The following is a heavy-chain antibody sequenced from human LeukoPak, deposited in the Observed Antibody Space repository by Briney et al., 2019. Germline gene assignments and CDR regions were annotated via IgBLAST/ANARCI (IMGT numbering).Heavy chain of an antibody. CDR3: ARRIAVPGSYYFDY. D-gene: IGHD6-13*01. V-gene: IGHV4-59*08. CDR1: GDSISNYY. J-gene: IGHJ4*02. CDR2: IYYSGST. Sequence: PSETLSLTCTVSGDSISNYYWSWIRQSPGKGLEWIGYIYYSGSTNYNPSLKSRVTISVDTSKNQFSLRLSSVTAADTAVYYCARRIAVPGSYYFDYWGQGSLVTVSS.